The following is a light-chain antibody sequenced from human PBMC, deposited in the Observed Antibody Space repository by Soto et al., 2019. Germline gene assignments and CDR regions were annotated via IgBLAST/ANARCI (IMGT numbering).Light chain of an antibody. V-gene: IGLV1-44*01. CDR1: SSNIGSNA. J-gene: IGLJ3*02. CDR3: AAWDDSLNGRV. Sequence: QSVLTQPPSASGTPGQRVTISCSGSSSNIGSNAVNWYQQVPGTAPKLLIYSHNQRPSGVPDRFSGSRSGTSASLAISGLQSEDEADYYCAAWDDSLNGRVFGGGTKVTVL. CDR2: SHN.